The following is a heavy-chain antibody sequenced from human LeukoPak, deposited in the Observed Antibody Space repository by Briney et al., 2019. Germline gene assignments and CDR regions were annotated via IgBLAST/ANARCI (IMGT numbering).Heavy chain of an antibody. J-gene: IGHJ5*02. CDR2: INPSGGST. D-gene: IGHD1-7*01. CDR1: GYTFTSYN. CDR3: ARAGITGTTLEDWFDP. Sequence: ASVKVSCKASGYTFTSYNMHWVRQAPGQGLEWMGIINPSGGSTSYAQKFQGRATMTRDMSTSTVYMELSSLRSEDTAVYYCARAGITGTTLEDWFDPWGQGTLVTVSS. V-gene: IGHV1-46*01.